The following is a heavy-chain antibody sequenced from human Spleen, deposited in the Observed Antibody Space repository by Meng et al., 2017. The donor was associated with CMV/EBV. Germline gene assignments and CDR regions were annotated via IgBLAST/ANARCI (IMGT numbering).Heavy chain of an antibody. D-gene: IGHD2-2*01. CDR2: INPNSGGT. V-gene: IGHV1-2*02. J-gene: IGHJ6*02. Sequence: ASVKVSCKGSGYSFTSYWIGWVRQAPGQGLEWMGWINPNSGGTNYAQKFQGRVTMTRDTSISTAYMELSRLRSDDTAVYYCARGPSLQYQLLSYYYYYYGMDVWGQGTTVTVSS. CDR3: ARGPSLQYQLLSYYYYYYGMDV. CDR1: GYSFTSYW.